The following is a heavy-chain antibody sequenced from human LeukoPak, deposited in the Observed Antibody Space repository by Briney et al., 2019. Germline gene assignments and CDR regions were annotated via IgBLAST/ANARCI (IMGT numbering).Heavy chain of an antibody. CDR3: AREGRQDYVYFDY. CDR1: GGSINSYY. CDR2: VTYSGNT. D-gene: IGHD4-17*01. V-gene: IGHV4-59*01. Sequence: SETLSLTCTVSGGSINSYYWSWIRQPPRQGLGWMGYVTYSGNTDHNPSLKSRVTISVDTSKNQFSLKVISVTAADTAVYYCAREGRQDYVYFDYWGQGTLVTVSS. J-gene: IGHJ4*02.